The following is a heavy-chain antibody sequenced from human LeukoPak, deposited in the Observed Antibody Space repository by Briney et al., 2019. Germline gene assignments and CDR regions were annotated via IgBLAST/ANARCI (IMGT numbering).Heavy chain of an antibody. J-gene: IGHJ1*01. D-gene: IGHD6-13*01. CDR2: INPNSGGT. V-gene: IGHV1-2*02. CDR1: GGTFSSYA. CDR3: ARGRSGIAAAALEYFQH. Sequence: ASVKVSCKASGGTFSSYAISWVRQAPGQGLEWMGWINPNSGGTNYAQKFQGRVTMTRDTSISTAYMELSRLRSDDTAVYYCARGRSGIAAAALEYFQHWGQGTLVTVSS.